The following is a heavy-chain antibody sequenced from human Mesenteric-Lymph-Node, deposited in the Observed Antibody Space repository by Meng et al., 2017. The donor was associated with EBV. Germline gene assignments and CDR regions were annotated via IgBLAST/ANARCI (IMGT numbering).Heavy chain of an antibody. D-gene: IGHD2-2*01. Sequence: QVQLQEWGPGLVKPSETLSLPCNVLGGSVSSSNFYWSWIRQPPGKGLEWIGNIYYSGTSNYNPSLKSRVAISLDTSKNQFSLNLSSLTAADTAMYYCARVNCSNIVCPFDSWGQGTLVTVSS. CDR1: GGSVSSSNFY. J-gene: IGHJ4*02. CDR3: ARVNCSNIVCPFDS. CDR2: IYYSGTS. V-gene: IGHV4-61*01.